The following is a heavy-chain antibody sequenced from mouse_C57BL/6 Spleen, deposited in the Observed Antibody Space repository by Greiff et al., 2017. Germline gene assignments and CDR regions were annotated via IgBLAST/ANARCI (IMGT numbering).Heavy chain of an antibody. CDR2: IDPEDGDT. J-gene: IGHJ1*03. CDR1: GFNIKDYY. CDR3: ARSEGFGYFDV. V-gene: IGHV14-2*01. Sequence: EVQLQQSGAELVKPGASVKLSCTASGFNIKDYYMHWVKQRTEQGLEWIGRIDPEDGDTKYAPKFQGKATITADTSSNTAYLQLSSLTSEDTAVYYCARSEGFGYFDVWGTGTTVTVSS.